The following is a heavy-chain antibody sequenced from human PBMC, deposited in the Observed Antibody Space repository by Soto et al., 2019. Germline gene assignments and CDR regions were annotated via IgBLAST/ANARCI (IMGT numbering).Heavy chain of an antibody. V-gene: IGHV3-30*18. D-gene: IGHD6-25*01. CDR3: VKDVGGVRHNCNISGDS. CDR2: ISSDVTTK. J-gene: IGHJ5*01. CDR1: QSDLENYG. Sequence: GGSLRLSCVASQSDLENYGIHWVRQAPGEGLEWVAVISSDVTTKSYIDSVMGRFTISRDNSRGTVFLQMNSLRREDTAMYYFVKDVGGVRHNCNISGDSWGKLTRVTGSS.